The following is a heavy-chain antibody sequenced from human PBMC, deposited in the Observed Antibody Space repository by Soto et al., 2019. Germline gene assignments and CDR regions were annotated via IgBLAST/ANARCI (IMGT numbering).Heavy chain of an antibody. V-gene: IGHV4-38-2*02. CDR1: SFSINSRHY. J-gene: IGHJ4*02. Sequence: SETLSLTCSVSSFSINSRHYWGWIRQPPGKGLEWIASIYNTVSTHYNPSLKSRATISLDTSQNQFSLRLNSVTAADTAIYYCARNASGRYFDYWGPGRLVTVSS. D-gene: IGHD6-19*01. CDR3: ARNASGRYFDY. CDR2: IYNTVST.